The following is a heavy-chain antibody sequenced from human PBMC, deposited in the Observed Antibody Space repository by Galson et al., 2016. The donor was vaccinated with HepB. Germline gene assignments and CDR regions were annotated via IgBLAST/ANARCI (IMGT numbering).Heavy chain of an antibody. CDR1: GFIFNDYY. CDR3: ARLRRHSVDVTGSLKRYFDL. D-gene: IGHD2-21*02. CDR2: ISNTGSTI. Sequence: SLRLSCAAPGFIFNDYYMAWIRQVPGQGLEWISYISNTGSTIFYADSVRGRFTISRDGAKSSLFLQMNTLRPEDTAVYYCARLRRHSVDVTGSLKRYFDLWGQGTLVTVSS. V-gene: IGHV3-11*01. J-gene: IGHJ5*02.